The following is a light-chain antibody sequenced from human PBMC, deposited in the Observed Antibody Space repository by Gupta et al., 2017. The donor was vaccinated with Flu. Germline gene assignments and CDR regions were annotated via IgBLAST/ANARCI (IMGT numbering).Light chain of an antibody. Sequence: QSVLTQPPPVSGAPGQRVTISCTGSSPNIGAGYDVHWYQQLPVTAPKLLLYGNSNRPSGVPDRFSGSKSGTSASLAITGLQAEDEADYYCQSYDSSLSAPVFGGGTKLTVL. V-gene: IGLV1-40*01. CDR2: GNS. J-gene: IGLJ3*02. CDR3: QSYDSSLSAPV. CDR1: SPNIGAGYD.